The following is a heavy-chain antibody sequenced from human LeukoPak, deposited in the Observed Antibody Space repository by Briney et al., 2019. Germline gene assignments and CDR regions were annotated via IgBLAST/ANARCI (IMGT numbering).Heavy chain of an antibody. D-gene: IGHD3-3*01. Sequence: GESLKISCKGSGYSFTSYWIGWVRQMPGKGLGWMGIIYPVDSDTRYRPSFQGQVTISADKSISTAYPQWSSLKASDTAMYYCARHPWVNIDDAFDIWGQGTMVTVSS. CDR3: ARHPWVNIDDAFDI. V-gene: IGHV5-51*01. J-gene: IGHJ3*02. CDR2: IYPVDSDT. CDR1: GYSFTSYW.